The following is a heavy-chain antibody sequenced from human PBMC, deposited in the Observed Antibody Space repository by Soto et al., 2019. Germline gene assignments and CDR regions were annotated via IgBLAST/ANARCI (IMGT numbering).Heavy chain of an antibody. V-gene: IGHV4-61*01. D-gene: IGHD3-3*01. CDR2: IYYSGST. CDR3: TSARFLEWL. Sequence: PSETLSLTCTVSGGSVSSGSYYWSWIRQPPGKGLEWIGYIYYSGSTNYNPSLKSRVTISVDTSKNQFSLKLSSVTAADTAVYYCTSARFLEWLWGPGTLVTVSS. J-gene: IGHJ4*02. CDR1: GGSVSSGSYY.